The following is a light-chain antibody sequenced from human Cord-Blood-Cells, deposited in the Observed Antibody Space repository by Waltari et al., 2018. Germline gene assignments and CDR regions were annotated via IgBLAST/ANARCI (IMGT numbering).Light chain of an antibody. CDR2: KAS. CDR1: QSIRSW. Sequence: DIQMTQSPSTLSASVGDRVTITCRASQSIRSWLAWYQQKPGKAPKLLIYKASSLESGVASRFSGSGSGTEFTLTISSLQPDDFATYYCQQYNSYSPYTFGQGTKLEIK. CDR3: QQYNSYSPYT. J-gene: IGKJ2*01. V-gene: IGKV1-5*03.